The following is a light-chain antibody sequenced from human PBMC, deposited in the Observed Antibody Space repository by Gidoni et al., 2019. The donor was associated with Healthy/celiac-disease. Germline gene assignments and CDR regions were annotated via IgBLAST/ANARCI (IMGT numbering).Light chain of an antibody. J-gene: IGLJ1*01. V-gene: IGLV2-14*01. CDR3: SSYTSSSTSQLV. CDR2: EVS. CDR1: SSDVGGYTY. Sequence: QSALTQPASVSGSPGPSLTISCTGTSSDVGGYTYVSWYQQHPGKAPKLMIYEVSNRPSGVPDRFSDSKSGNTASLTISGLQAEDEADYYCSSYTSSSTSQLVFGTGTKVTVL.